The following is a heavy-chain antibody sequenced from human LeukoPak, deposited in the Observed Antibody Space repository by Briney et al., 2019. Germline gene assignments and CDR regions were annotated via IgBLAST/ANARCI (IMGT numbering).Heavy chain of an antibody. V-gene: IGHV3-23*01. D-gene: IGHD3-22*01. Sequence: GGSLRLSCAASGFTFSSYAMSWVRQAPGKGLEWVSAISGSGGSTYYADSVKGRFTISRDNSKNTLYLQMSSLRAEDTAVYYCAKEAVVVVITTGLDYFDYWGQGTLVTVSS. J-gene: IGHJ4*02. CDR2: ISGSGGST. CDR3: AKEAVVVVITTGLDYFDY. CDR1: GFTFSSYA.